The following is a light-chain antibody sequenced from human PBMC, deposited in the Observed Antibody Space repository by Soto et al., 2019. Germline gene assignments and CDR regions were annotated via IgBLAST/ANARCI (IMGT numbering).Light chain of an antibody. J-gene: IGKJ4*02. V-gene: IGKV1-39*01. CDR3: QQSNSVPGT. CDR2: AAS. CDR1: QGISNF. Sequence: DIQLTQSPSSVSASVGDRVSITCRASQGISNFLNWYQQKPGKAPKLLIYAASSFQSGVPSSFSGSGYGTAFVLTISILQPDYFETHYCQQSNSVPGTLGRGTQFDIX.